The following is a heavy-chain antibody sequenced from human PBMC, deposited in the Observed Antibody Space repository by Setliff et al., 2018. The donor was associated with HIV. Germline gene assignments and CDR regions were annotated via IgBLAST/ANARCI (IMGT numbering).Heavy chain of an antibody. Sequence: SVKVSCKASGGTLSSYAISWVRQAPGQGLDWMGGIIPVFGTTNYAQKFQGRVTITADESTSTAYMELSSLRSEDTAVYYCARGGVYYYDSSGWSMDYWGQGTLVTVSS. J-gene: IGHJ4*02. CDR1: GGTLSSYA. D-gene: IGHD3-22*01. V-gene: IGHV1-69*13. CDR2: IIPVFGTT. CDR3: ARGGVYYYDSSGWSMDY.